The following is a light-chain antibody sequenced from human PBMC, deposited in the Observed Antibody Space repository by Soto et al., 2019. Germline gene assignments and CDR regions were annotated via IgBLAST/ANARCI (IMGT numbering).Light chain of an antibody. CDR3: QQYNDLSRT. V-gene: IGKV1-5*03. Sequence: DIQMTQSPSTLSASVGDRVTITCRASQTISTWLAWYQQKPGQAPNLLIYKASNLQSGVPSRFSGSGSGTEFVLTIDSLQPEDFATYYCQQYNDLSRTFGQGTKVDIK. CDR2: KAS. J-gene: IGKJ1*01. CDR1: QTISTW.